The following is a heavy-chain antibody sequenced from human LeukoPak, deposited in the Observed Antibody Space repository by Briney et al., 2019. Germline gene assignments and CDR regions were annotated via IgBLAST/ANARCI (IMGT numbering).Heavy chain of an antibody. Sequence: GGSLRLSCAASGFTFSSYWMTWVRQAPGKGLERVANIKRDGSEEFYVDSAKGRFTISRDNAKNSLYLQMNSLRAEDTAVYYCARRDSSGWYYFDYWGQGTLVTVSS. D-gene: IGHD6-19*01. CDR3: ARRDSSGWYYFDY. CDR2: IKRDGSEE. CDR1: GFTFSSYW. J-gene: IGHJ4*02. V-gene: IGHV3-7*01.